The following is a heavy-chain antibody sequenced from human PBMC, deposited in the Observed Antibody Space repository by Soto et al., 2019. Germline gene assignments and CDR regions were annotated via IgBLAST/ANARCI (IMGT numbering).Heavy chain of an antibody. J-gene: IGHJ4*02. V-gene: IGHV1-69*13. CDR3: ASESPRRGYSYGPFDY. CDR1: GGTFSSYA. CDR2: IIPIFGTA. Sequence: SVKVSCKASGGTFSSYAISWVRQAPGQGLEWMGGIIPIFGTANYAQKFQGRVTITADESTSTAYMELSSLRSEDMAVYYCASESPRRGYSYGPFDYWGQGTLVTVSS. D-gene: IGHD5-18*01.